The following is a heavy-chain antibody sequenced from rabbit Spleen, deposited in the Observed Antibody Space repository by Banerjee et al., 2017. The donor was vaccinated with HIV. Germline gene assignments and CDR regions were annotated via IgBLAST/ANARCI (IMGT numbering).Heavy chain of an antibody. D-gene: IGHD1-1*01. CDR1: GVSFSSNSY. CDR3: ARDSSSSFSSYGMDL. V-gene: IGHV1S40*01. Sequence: QSLEESGGDLVKPGASLTLTCTAFGVSFSSNSYMCWVRQAPGKGLEWIACIDAGSSGFTYFASWAKGRFTCSKTSSTTATLQMTRLTVADTATYFCARDSSSSFSSYGMDLWGPGTLVTVS. CDR2: IDAGSSGFT. J-gene: IGHJ6*01.